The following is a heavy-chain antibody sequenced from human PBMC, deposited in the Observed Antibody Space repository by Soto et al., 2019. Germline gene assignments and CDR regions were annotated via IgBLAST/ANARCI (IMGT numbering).Heavy chain of an antibody. CDR3: ARGVAGSGFDL. CDR1: GDSVSSNTAA. J-gene: IGHJ4*02. D-gene: IGHD6-19*01. CDR2: TYYRSNWRH. Sequence: QTLSLTRAISGDSVSSNTAAWNWIRSSPSRGLEWLGRTYYRSNWRHDYAVSVKSRITVNPDTSNNHFSLQLNSVTPDDTAVYYCARGVAGSGFDLWGQGTLVTVSS. V-gene: IGHV6-1*01.